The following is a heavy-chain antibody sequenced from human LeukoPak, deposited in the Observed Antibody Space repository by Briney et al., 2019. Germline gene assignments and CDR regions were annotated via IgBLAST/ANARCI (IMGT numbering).Heavy chain of an antibody. Sequence: PGGSLRLSCAASGFTFSSYAMSWVRQAAGKGLEWVSGISGSGGNTYYADSVKGRFTISRDNSKNTLYLQMNSLRAEDTAVYHCAKTPAITHCSNTSCRDYYFDYWGQGTLVTVSS. CDR2: ISGSGGNT. CDR1: GFTFSSYA. D-gene: IGHD2-2*01. CDR3: AKTPAITHCSNTSCRDYYFDY. V-gene: IGHV3-23*01. J-gene: IGHJ4*02.